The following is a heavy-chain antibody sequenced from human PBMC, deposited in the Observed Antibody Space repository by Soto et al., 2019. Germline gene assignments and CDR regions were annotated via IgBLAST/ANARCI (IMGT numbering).Heavy chain of an antibody. D-gene: IGHD6-19*01. CDR1: GYSFTSYW. V-gene: IGHV5-10-1*01. CDR3: ARVVAGTSYSYYGMDV. J-gene: IGHJ6*02. Sequence: PGESLKISCKGSGYSFTSYWISWVRQMPGKGLEWMGRIDPSDSYTNYSPSFQGHVTISADKSISTAYLQWSSLKASDTAMYYCARVVAGTSYSYYGMDVWGQGTTVTVSS. CDR2: IDPSDSYT.